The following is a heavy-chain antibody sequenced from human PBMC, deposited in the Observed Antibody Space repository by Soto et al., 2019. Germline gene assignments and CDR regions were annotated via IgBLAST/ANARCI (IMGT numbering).Heavy chain of an antibody. Sequence: GESLKSSCKGCGYSYTSYWIGWVRQMPGRGLEWMGIIYPGDSDTRYSPSFQGQVTISADKSISTAYLQWSSLKASDTAMYYCARHPIMITFGGVIARDAFDIWGQGTMVTVSS. CDR1: GYSYTSYW. D-gene: IGHD3-16*02. CDR2: IYPGDSDT. J-gene: IGHJ3*02. CDR3: ARHPIMITFGGVIARDAFDI. V-gene: IGHV5-51*01.